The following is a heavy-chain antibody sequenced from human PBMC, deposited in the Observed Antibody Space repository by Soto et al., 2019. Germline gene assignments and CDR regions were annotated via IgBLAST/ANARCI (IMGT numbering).Heavy chain of an antibody. Sequence: GGSLRLSCAASGFTFSSYWMSWVRQAPGKGLEWVANIKQDGSEKYYVDSVKGRFTISRDSSKNMLYLQMNSLRAEDTAVYYCAKEDSSSWHYYYGMDVWGQGTTVTVSS. J-gene: IGHJ6*02. CDR3: AKEDSSSWHYYYGMDV. V-gene: IGHV3-7*01. CDR1: GFTFSSYW. D-gene: IGHD6-13*01. CDR2: IKQDGSEK.